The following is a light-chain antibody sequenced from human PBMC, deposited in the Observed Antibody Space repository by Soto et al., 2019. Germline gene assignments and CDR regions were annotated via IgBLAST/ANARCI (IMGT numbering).Light chain of an antibody. CDR3: SSYASSTTPYV. CDR1: SSDVGSYNL. Sequence: QSVLTQPASVSGSPGQSITISCTGTSSDVGSYNLVSWYQQHPGKAPKLMIYEGSKRPSGVSNRLSGSKSGNTASLTISGLQAADEADYNCSSYASSTTPYVFGTGTKVTVL. J-gene: IGLJ1*01. V-gene: IGLV2-14*02. CDR2: EGS.